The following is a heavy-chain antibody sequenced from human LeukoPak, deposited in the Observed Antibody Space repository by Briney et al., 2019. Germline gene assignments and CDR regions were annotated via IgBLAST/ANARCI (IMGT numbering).Heavy chain of an antibody. D-gene: IGHD3-16*01. CDR1: GFTFSSYS. J-gene: IGHJ4*02. CDR3: AKLID. CDR2: ISSSSSMI. Sequence: GGSLRLSCAASGFTFSSYSMNWVRQAPGKGLEWVSYISSSSSMIYYADSVKGRFTISRDNAKNSLYLQMKSLRAEDTAVYYCAKLIDWGQGTLVTVSS. V-gene: IGHV3-48*01.